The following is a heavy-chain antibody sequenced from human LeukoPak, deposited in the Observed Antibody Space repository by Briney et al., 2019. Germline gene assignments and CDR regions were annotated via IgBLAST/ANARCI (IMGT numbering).Heavy chain of an antibody. CDR3: ARLNSHQLRPRFDY. CDR2: INYSGST. Sequence: SETLSLTCAVYGGSFSGYYWTWIRQPPGKGLEWIGEINYSGSTNYNPSLKSRVTISVDTSKNRFSLRLNSVTAADTAVYYCARLNSHQLRPRFDYWGQGTLVTVSS. J-gene: IGHJ4*02. D-gene: IGHD2-2*01. CDR1: GGSFSGYY. V-gene: IGHV4-34*01.